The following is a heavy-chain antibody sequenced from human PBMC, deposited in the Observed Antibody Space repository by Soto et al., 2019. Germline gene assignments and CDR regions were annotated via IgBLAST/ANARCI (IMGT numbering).Heavy chain of an antibody. J-gene: IGHJ5*02. V-gene: IGHV4-4*07. CDR1: GGSISSHR. D-gene: IGHD1-7*01. CDR2: LNNYGNT. Sequence: ETLSLTCTVSGGSISSHRWSWIRQPAGKGLEWIGRLNNYGNTHYNPSPKSRVTVSVDTSRNQFFLTLRSVTAADSAVYHCGRESGETWDYEASWGQGTPVTVSS. CDR3: GRESGETWDYEAS.